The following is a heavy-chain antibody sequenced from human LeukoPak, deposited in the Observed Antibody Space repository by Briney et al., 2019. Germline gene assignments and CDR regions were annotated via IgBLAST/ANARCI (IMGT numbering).Heavy chain of an antibody. CDR2: IYTSGST. CDR3: ASPRSFYFDY. Sequence: SETLSLTCTVSGGSISSYYWSWIRQPPGKGLEWIGYIYTSGSTNYSPSLQSRVTISVDTSKNQFSLKLSSVTAADTAVYYCASPRSFYFDYWGQGTLVTVSS. D-gene: IGHD6-6*01. V-gene: IGHV4-4*09. CDR1: GGSISSYY. J-gene: IGHJ4*02.